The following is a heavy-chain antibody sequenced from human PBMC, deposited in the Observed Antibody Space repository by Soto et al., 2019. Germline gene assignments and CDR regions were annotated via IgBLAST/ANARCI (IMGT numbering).Heavy chain of an antibody. CDR1: GGSFSGYY. Sequence: PSETLSLTCAVYGGSFSGYYWCWIRQPPGKGMDWMGYIYYSGSIYYTPSLRGRVIMSADTSKNQFYLRLSSVTAADTAVYYCARAPETPTIFGVVRPYFFNHWGQGTLVTVSS. D-gene: IGHD3-3*01. V-gene: IGHV4-34*10. CDR3: ARAPETPTIFGVVRPYFFNH. J-gene: IGHJ4*02. CDR2: IYYSGSI.